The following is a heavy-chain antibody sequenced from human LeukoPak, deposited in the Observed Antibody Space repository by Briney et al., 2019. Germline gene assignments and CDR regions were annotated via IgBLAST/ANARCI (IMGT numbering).Heavy chain of an antibody. CDR1: GFTVSSNY. D-gene: IGHD1-1*01. V-gene: IGHV3-53*05. CDR3: ARGKTGTTVVWFYYGMDV. Sequence: GGSLRLSCVASGFTVSSNYMSWVRQAPGKGLEWVSVIYSGGSTYYADSVKGRFTISRDNSKNTLYLQMNSLRAEDTAVYYCARGKTGTTVVWFYYGMDVWGQGTTVTVSS. CDR2: IYSGGST. J-gene: IGHJ6*02.